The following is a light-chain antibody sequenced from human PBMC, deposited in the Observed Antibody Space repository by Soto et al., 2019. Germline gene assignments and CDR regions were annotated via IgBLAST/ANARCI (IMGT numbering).Light chain of an antibody. J-gene: IGKJ5*01. CDR2: ATS. CDR1: QSVSSTY. V-gene: IGKV3-20*01. CDR3: QHYGRSPPIT. Sequence: EIVLTQSPGTLSLSPGERATLSCRASQSVSSTYLAWYQHIPGQAPRLLIYATSDRATGIPDRFSGSGSGTDFTLTISELEPEDFAVYYCQHYGRSPPITFGQGTRLEIK.